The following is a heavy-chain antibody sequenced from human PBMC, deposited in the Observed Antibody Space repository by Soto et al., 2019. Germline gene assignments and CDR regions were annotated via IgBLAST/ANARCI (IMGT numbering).Heavy chain of an antibody. D-gene: IGHD2-21*02. CDR1: GYTFTHHY. J-gene: IGHJ3*01. Sequence: ASVKVSCKASGYTFTHHYIHWVRQAPGQGLDWVGVINPSGGRTNYAQKFQGRVTMTGDTSTRTVYMELSSLRSEDTAVYYCARPQRGDDVKNAFDLWGQGTMVTVSS. V-gene: IGHV1-46*01. CDR3: ARPQRGDDVKNAFDL. CDR2: INPSGGRT.